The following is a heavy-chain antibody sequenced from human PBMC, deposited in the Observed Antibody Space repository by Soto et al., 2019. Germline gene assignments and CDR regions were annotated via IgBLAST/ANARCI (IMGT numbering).Heavy chain of an antibody. CDR2: IYYDGST. D-gene: IGHD6-25*01. CDR1: GSSISTYY. CDR3: ARDQLSSGLYVWFDP. J-gene: IGHJ5*02. V-gene: IGHV4-59*01. Sequence: SETLSLTCTVSGSSISTYYWSWIRQPPGKGLEWIGYIYYDGSTSYNPSLRSRVTISVDTSKNQFSLILSSVTSADTAVYYCARDQLSSGLYVWFDPWGQGTLVTDS.